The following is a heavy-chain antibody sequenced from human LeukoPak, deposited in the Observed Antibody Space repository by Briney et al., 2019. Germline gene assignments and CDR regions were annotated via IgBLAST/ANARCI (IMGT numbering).Heavy chain of an antibody. J-gene: IGHJ6*03. CDR1: GGSISSYY. CDR2: IYTSGST. CDR3: ASSYGSGSQSPFDYYYYMDV. D-gene: IGHD3-10*01. V-gene: IGHV4-4*07. Sequence: PSETLSPTCTVSGGSISSYYWSWIRQPAGKGLEWIGRIYTSGSTNYNPSLKSRVTMSVDTSKNQFSLKLSSVTAADTAVYYCASSYGSGSQSPFDYYYYMDVWGKGTTVTVSS.